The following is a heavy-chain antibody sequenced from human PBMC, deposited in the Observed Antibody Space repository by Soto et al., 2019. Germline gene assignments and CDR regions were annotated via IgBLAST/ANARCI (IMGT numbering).Heavy chain of an antibody. D-gene: IGHD1-26*01. J-gene: IGHJ6*02. V-gene: IGHV1-18*01. CDR2: ISAYNGNT. CDR1: GYTFTSYG. CDR3: AREHSGRHYYYGMDV. Sequence: QVQLVQSGAEVKKPGASVKVSCKASGYTFTSYGISWVRQAPGQGLEWMGWISAYNGNTNYAQKLQGRVTMTTDTSTSTAYTELRSLRSDDTAVYYCAREHSGRHYYYGMDVWGQGTTVTVSS.